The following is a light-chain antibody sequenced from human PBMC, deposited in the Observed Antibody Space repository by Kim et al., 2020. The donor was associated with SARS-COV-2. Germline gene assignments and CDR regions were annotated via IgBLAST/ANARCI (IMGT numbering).Light chain of an antibody. CDR2: QDS. V-gene: IGLV3-1*01. J-gene: IGLJ2*01. CDR3: QAWDRSTWV. CDR1: NLGNYY. Sequence: VSPGQTASITCSGDNLGNYYACWYQQKPGQSPVLVLYQDSKRPSGIPERFSGSNSGNTATLTISGTQAMDEADYYCQAWDRSTWVFGSGTKVTVL.